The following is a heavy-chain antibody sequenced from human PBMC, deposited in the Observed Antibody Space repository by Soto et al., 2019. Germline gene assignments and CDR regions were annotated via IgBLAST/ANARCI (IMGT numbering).Heavy chain of an antibody. V-gene: IGHV3-30-3*01. Sequence: GGSLRLSCAAPGFTFSSYAMHWVRQAPGKGLEWVAVISYDGSNKYYADSVKGRFTISRDNSKNTLYLQMNSLRAEDTAVYYCARPYKTEVGATPLVAFDIWGQGTMVTVSS. CDR2: ISYDGSNK. J-gene: IGHJ3*02. CDR3: ARPYKTEVGATPLVAFDI. D-gene: IGHD1-26*01. CDR1: GFTFSSYA.